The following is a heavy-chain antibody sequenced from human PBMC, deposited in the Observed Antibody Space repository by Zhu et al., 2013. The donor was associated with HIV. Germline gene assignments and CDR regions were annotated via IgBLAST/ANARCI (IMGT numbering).Heavy chain of an antibody. V-gene: IGHV1-18*01. CDR2: ISGYTGNT. CDR1: GYTFSDYG. CDR3: ARRPPRTHRRFHFDY. Sequence: QVQVAQSGAEVKKPGASVKVSCKASGYTFSDYGITWVRQAPGQGLEWVVWISGYTGNTASAQRFQGRVTMTTDTSTSTAYMELRSLRSDDTAVYYCARRPPRTHRRFHFDYWGQGTQVIVSS. D-gene: IGHD3-16*01. J-gene: IGHJ4*02.